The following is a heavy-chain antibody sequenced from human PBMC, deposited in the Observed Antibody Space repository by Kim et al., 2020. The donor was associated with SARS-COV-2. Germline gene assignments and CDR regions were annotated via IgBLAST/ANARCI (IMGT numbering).Heavy chain of an antibody. CDR1: GFTFSNAW. J-gene: IGHJ6*02. D-gene: IGHD6-6*01. V-gene: IGHV3-15*01. CDR3: TPGVAARWYYYGMDV. CDR2: IKSKTDGGTT. Sequence: GGSLRLSCAASGFTFSNAWMSWVRQAPGKGLEWVGRIKSKTDGGTTDYAAPVKGRFTISRDDSKNTLYLQMNSLKTEDTAVYYCTPGVAARWYYYGMDVWGQGTTVTVSS.